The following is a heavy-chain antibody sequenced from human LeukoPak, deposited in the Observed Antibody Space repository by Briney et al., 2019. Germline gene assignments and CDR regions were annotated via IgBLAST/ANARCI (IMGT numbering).Heavy chain of an antibody. CDR3: ARGEGYCSGGSCYQVQSDFDY. CDR2: ISSSSSYI. Sequence: GGSLRLSCAASGFTFSSYSMNWVRQAPGKGLEWVSSISSSSSYIYYADSVKGRFTISRDNAKNSLYLQMNSLRAEDTAVYYCARGEGYCSGGSCYQVQSDFDYWGQGTLVTVSS. V-gene: IGHV3-21*01. D-gene: IGHD2-15*01. CDR1: GFTFSSYS. J-gene: IGHJ4*02.